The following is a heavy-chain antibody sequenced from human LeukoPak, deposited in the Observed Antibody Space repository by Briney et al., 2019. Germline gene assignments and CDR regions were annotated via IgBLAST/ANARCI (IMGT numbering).Heavy chain of an antibody. J-gene: IGHJ4*02. D-gene: IGHD3-10*01. CDR3: ARSRLGELLGYFDY. Sequence: SETLSLTCTVSGGSISSSSYYWGWIRQPPGKGLEWIGRIYTSGSTNYNPSLKSRVTISVDTSKNQFSLKLSSVTAADTAVYYCARSRLGELLGYFDYWGQGTLVTVSS. V-gene: IGHV4-39*07. CDR2: IYTSGST. CDR1: GGSISSSSYY.